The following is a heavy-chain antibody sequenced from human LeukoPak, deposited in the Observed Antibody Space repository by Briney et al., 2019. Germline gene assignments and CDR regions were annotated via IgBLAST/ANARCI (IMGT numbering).Heavy chain of an antibody. D-gene: IGHD3-10*01. V-gene: IGHV4-34*01. CDR2: INHSGST. CDR3: ARRPITMVRGVLRAPFDY. Sequence: SETLSLTCAVYGGSLSGYYWNWIRQPPRKGLQWIGEINHSGSTNYNPSLKSRVTISVDTSKNQFSLKLSSVTAADTAVYYCARRPITMVRGVLRAPFDYWGQGTLVTVSS. J-gene: IGHJ4*02. CDR1: GGSLSGYY.